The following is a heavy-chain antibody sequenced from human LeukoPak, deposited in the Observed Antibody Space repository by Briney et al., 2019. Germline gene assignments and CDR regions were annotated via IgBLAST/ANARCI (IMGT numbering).Heavy chain of an antibody. V-gene: IGHV1-18*01. CDR3: AREGSYYDSSGYDI. CDR1: VYTVTTYG. J-gene: IGHJ3*02. CDR2: ISAYNGNT. D-gene: IGHD3-22*01. Sequence: PSVKASSKPSVYTVTTYGISWVRQAPRQRLEYMGWISAYNGNTDYAQKLQGRDTMTTDTTRSTDYMELRSLRSDDTAVYYCAREGSYYDSSGYDIWGQGTMVTVSS.